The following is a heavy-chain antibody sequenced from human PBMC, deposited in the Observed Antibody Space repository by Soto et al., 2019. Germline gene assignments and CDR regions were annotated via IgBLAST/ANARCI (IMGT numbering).Heavy chain of an antibody. CDR2: ISAYNGNT. CDR3: ARMRWFGELLGAFDI. CDR1: GYTFTSYG. V-gene: IGHV1-18*01. D-gene: IGHD3-10*01. Sequence: QVQLVQSGAEVKKPGASVKVSCKASGYTFTSYGISWVRQAPGQGLEWMGWISAYNGNTNYAQTLQGRVTMTTDTSTSTAYRELRSLRSDDTAVYYCARMRWFGELLGAFDIWGQGTMVTVSS. J-gene: IGHJ3*02.